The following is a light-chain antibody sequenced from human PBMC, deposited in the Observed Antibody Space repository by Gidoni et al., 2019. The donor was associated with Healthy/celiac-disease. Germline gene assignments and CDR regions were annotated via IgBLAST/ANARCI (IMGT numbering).Light chain of an antibody. CDR3: QQYYSTPLT. CDR2: WAS. CDR1: QSVLYSSNNKNY. V-gene: IGKV4-1*01. Sequence: DIVMTQSPDSLAVSLGERATINCTSSQSVLYSSNNKNYLAWYQQKPGQPPKLLIYWASTREAVVPDRFSGSWSGTDFTLTISSLQAEDVAVYYCQQYYSTPLTFXGXTKVEIK. J-gene: IGKJ4*01.